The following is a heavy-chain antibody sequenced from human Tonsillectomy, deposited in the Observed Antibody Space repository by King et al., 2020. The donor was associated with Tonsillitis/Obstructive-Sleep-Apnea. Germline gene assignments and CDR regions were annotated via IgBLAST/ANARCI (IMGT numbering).Heavy chain of an antibody. CDR2: IYSSGST. CDR3: ARVGVALAGYTYYAMDV. V-gene: IGHV4-59*01. D-gene: IGHD6-19*01. Sequence: QVQLQESGPGLVKPSETLSLICNVSGGSISSYYWSWIRPPPGKGLEWIGYIYSSGSTNYNPSLKSRVTISVDTSKNQFSLKLSSVTAADTAVYYCARVGVALAGYTYYAMDVWGQGTTVTVSS. CDR1: GGSISSYY. J-gene: IGHJ6*02.